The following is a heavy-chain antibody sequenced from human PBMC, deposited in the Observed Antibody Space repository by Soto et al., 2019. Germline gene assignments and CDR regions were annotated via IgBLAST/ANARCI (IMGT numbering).Heavy chain of an antibody. Sequence: QITLKESGPPLVKPTQTLTLTCTFSGFSLSTSGVGVGWIRQPPGKALEWLALIYWDDDKRYSPSLKSRLTIPKDTSNNQVVLTMTNMDPVDTATYYCAHRGSSWLFDYWGQGTLVTVSS. J-gene: IGHJ4*02. CDR2: IYWDDDK. CDR3: AHRGSSWLFDY. V-gene: IGHV2-5*02. D-gene: IGHD6-13*01. CDR1: GFSLSTSGVG.